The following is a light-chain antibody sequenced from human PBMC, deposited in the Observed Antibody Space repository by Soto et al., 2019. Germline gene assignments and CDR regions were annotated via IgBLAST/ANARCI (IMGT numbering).Light chain of an antibody. Sequence: DIQITQCRACLSRCVVDIVTITCRASQSISTYLNWYQQKPGRAPKLLIYAASSLQSGVPSRFSGSGSGTDFSLTIRRLRHEDCATFYCQQSYSTPPWTFGQGTKVDIK. CDR1: QSISTY. V-gene: IGKV1-39*01. CDR3: QQSYSTPPWT. CDR2: AAS. J-gene: IGKJ1*01.